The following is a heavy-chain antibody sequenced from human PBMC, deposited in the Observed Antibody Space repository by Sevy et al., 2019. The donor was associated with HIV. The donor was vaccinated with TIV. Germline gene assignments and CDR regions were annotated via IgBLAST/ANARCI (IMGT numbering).Heavy chain of an antibody. V-gene: IGHV3-49*03. CDR2: IRSQGYGRTT. Sequence: GGSLRLSCRASGFTFGDYVMTWFRQAPGKGLEWVGFIRSQGYGRTTEYAASVRGRFTISRDDSKSIAYLQMSSLKIEDTGVYHCSRAYYFGSAGGYYGMDVWGRGTTVIVSS. J-gene: IGHJ6*02. CDR1: GFTFGDYV. D-gene: IGHD3-10*01. CDR3: SRAYYFGSAGGYYGMDV.